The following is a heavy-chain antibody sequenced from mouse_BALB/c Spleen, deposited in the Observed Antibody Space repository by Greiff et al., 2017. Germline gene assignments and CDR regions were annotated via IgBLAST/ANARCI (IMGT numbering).Heavy chain of an antibody. D-gene: IGHD1-1*01. CDR2: ISYSGST. V-gene: IGHV3-2*02. J-gene: IGHJ1*01. Sequence: EVKLMESGPGLVKPSQSLSLTCTVTGYSITSDYAWNWIRQFPGNKLEWMGYISYSGSTSYNPSLKSRISITRDTSKNQFFLQLNSVTTEDTATYYCARLGTVVDWYFDVWGAGTTVTVSS. CDR1: GYSITSDYA. CDR3: ARLGTVVDWYFDV.